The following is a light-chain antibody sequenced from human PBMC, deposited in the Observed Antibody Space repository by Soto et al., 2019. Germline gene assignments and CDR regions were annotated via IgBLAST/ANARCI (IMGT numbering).Light chain of an antibody. CDR2: AAS. J-gene: IGKJ3*01. CDR3: QQANSLPVT. Sequence: DIQMTQSPSSVSASVGDRVTITCRASQGISNWLAWYQQKPGKAPSLLIHAASSVQSGVPSRFSGSGDGTYFTLTISSLQPKDFATYFCQQANSLPVTFGHGTKVDIK. V-gene: IGKV1-12*01. CDR1: QGISNW.